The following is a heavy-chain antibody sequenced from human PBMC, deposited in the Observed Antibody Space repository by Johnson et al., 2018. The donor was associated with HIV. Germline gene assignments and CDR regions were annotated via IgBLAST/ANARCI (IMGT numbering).Heavy chain of an antibody. Sequence: VQLVESGGGVARPGGSLRLSCEASGFSFDDYGMSWVRQPPGKGLEWVSGIDWNGGSTSYADSVRGRFTISRDNAKNSLYLQMNSLRAEDTALYYCTRARYSSSWYNGDAFDIWGQGTMVTVSS. CDR1: GFSFDDYG. V-gene: IGHV3-20*04. CDR3: TRARYSSSWYNGDAFDI. CDR2: IDWNGGST. J-gene: IGHJ3*02. D-gene: IGHD6-13*01.